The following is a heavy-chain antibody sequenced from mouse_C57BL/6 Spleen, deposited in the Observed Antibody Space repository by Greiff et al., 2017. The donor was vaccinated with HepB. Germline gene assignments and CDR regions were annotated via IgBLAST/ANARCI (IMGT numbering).Heavy chain of an antibody. CDR2: INPNNGGT. J-gene: IGHJ2*01. Sequence: EVQLQQSGPELVKPGASVKISCKASGYTFTDYYMNWVKQSHGKSLEWIGDINPNNGGTSYNQKFKGKATLTVDKSSSTAYMELRSLTSEDSAVYYCARERLLDYWGQGTTLTVSS. CDR3: ARERLLDY. CDR1: GYTFTDYY. V-gene: IGHV1-26*01.